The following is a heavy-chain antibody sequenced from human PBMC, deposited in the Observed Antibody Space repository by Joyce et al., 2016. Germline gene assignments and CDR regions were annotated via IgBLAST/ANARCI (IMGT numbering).Heavy chain of an antibody. CDR2: IIPIFGTA. Sequence: QVQLVQSGAEVRKPGSSVKVSCKASGGTFSSYVISWVRQAPGQGLEWLVGIIPIFGTANYAQKCQGRVTITADKSTSTAYMELSSLRSEDTAVYYCARGGYCSSTSCYQHAFDIWGQGTMVTVSS. CDR1: GGTFSSYV. V-gene: IGHV1-69*06. J-gene: IGHJ3*02. CDR3: ARGGYCSSTSCYQHAFDI. D-gene: IGHD2-2*01.